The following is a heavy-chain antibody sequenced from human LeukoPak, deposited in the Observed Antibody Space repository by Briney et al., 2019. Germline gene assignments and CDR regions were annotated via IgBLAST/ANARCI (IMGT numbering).Heavy chain of an antibody. CDR3: AKENKVDYFDY. D-gene: IGHD5-12*01. Sequence: GGSLRLSCAASAFTFSSYAMSWVRQAPGKGLEWVSAISGGGASTSYADSVKGPFTISRDNSKNTLYLQMNSLRAEDTAVYYCAKENKVDYFDYWGQGTLVTVSS. CDR2: ISGGGAST. CDR1: AFTFSSYA. J-gene: IGHJ4*02. V-gene: IGHV3-23*01.